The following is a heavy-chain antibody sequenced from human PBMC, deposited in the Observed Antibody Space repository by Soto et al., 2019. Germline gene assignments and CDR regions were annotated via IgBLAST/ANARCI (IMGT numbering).Heavy chain of an antibody. Sequence: QVRLQESGPGLVKPSETLSLSCLVSGDSVGNGPYYWSWIRQSPGEGLVWIAYIYYSGSTNVNPSLESRVNISIDMSKNQFFLELRSVTAADAAVYFCARVGSSCHSGGCYYYYGLGVWGQGTTVAISS. J-gene: IGHJ6*02. CDR1: GDSVGNGPYY. CDR2: IYYSGST. CDR3: ARVGSSCHSGGCYYYYGLGV. V-gene: IGHV4-61*01. D-gene: IGHD1-26*01.